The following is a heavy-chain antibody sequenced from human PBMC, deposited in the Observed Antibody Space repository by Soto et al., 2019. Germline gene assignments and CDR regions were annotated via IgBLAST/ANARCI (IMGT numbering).Heavy chain of an antibody. CDR1: GGFLSESY. V-gene: IGHV4-34*10. Sequence: PSETLSLTCAVYGGFLSESYWTWIRQPPGKGLEWIGKINHTGTTNYNPSLKSRVTMSVDTYKDQFFLKLTSVTAADTAVYYCARYCNNSDCRHLYYFDYWGLGTLVTVSS. D-gene: IGHD2-8*01. CDR2: INHTGTT. J-gene: IGHJ4*02. CDR3: ARYCNNSDCRHLYYFDY.